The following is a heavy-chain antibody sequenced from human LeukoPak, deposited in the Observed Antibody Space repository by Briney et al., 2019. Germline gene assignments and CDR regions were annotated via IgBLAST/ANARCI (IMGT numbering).Heavy chain of an antibody. CDR3: AKISSSAESNFDY. V-gene: IGHV3-30*02. J-gene: IGHJ4*02. Sequence: GGSLRLSCAASGFTFSTYAMHWVRQAPGKGLEWVAFIWPDGSKKYYADSVKGRFAISRENSKNTVYLQMNDLRPEDTALYFCAKISSSAESNFDYWGQGTLLTVSS. D-gene: IGHD6-25*01. CDR1: GFTFSTYA. CDR2: IWPDGSKK.